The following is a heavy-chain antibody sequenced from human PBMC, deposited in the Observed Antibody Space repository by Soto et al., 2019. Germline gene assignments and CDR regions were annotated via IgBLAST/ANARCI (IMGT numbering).Heavy chain of an antibody. V-gene: IGHV3-23*01. CDR2: ISGRGGST. CDR3: AKVGLAMADPYYFDS. D-gene: IGHD3-16*01. Sequence: EVQLLESGGGFLQPGGSLRLSCAASGFTFSSYAMSWVHQAPGKGLQWVSAISGRGGSTFYADSVRGRFTISRDNSNNTLYLQMNSLRAEDTALYYYAKVGLAMADPYYFDSWGRGSLVTVSS. CDR1: GFTFSSYA. J-gene: IGHJ4*02.